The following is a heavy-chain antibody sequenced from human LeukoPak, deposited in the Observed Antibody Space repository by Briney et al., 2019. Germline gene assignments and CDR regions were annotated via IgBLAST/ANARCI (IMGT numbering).Heavy chain of an antibody. J-gene: IGHJ4*02. CDR2: IYYSGST. CDR1: GGSISSSSYY. V-gene: IGHV4-39*01. D-gene: IGHD3-3*01. CDR3: ARHLRFLEWERLDY. Sequence: SETLSLTCTVSGGSISSSSYYWGWIRQPPGKGLEWIGSIYYSGSTYYNPSLKSRVTISVDTSKNQFSLKLSSVTAADTAVYYCARHLRFLEWERLDYWGQGTLVTVSS.